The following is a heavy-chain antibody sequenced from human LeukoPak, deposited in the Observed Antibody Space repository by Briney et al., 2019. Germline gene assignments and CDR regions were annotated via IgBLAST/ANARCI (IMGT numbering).Heavy chain of an antibody. J-gene: IGHJ4*02. CDR3: ARHFYGSGSYYFDY. D-gene: IGHD3-10*01. CDR2: IYYSGST. CDR1: GGSISSSSYY. Sequence: SETLSLTCTVSGGSISSSSYYWGWIRQPPGKGLEWIGSIYYSGSTYYNPSLKSRVIISVDTSKNQFSLKLSSVTAADAALYYCARHFYGSGSYYFDYWGQGTLVTVSS. V-gene: IGHV4-39*01.